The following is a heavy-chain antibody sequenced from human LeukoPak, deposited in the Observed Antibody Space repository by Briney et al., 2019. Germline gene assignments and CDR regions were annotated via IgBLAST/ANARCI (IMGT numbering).Heavy chain of an antibody. J-gene: IGHJ4*02. CDR3: ARVGDSSSLYSYYFDY. D-gene: IGHD6-6*01. Sequence: GGSLRLSCAASGFTFSSYWMSWVRQAPGKGLEWVANIKQDGSEKYYVDSVKGRFTISRDNAKNSLYLQMNSLRAEDTAVYYCARVGDSSSLYSYYFDYWGQGTLVTVSS. V-gene: IGHV3-7*01. CDR2: IKQDGSEK. CDR1: GFTFSSYW.